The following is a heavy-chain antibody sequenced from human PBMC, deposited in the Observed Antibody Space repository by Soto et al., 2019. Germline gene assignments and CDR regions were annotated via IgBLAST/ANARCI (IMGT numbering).Heavy chain of an antibody. D-gene: IGHD3-10*01. V-gene: IGHV3-23*01. CDR2: IRNSGGTI. CDR3: VGWFGGAFDI. CDR1: GFTFSSYD. Sequence: EVQLLESGGGLVQPGGSLRLSCAASGFTFSSYDMSWVRQAPGKGLEWVSAIRNSGGTIYYADSVQGRFTISRDNSENTLSVQMSSVSAEDTAGYHCVGWFGGAFDIWGQGTMVTVSS. J-gene: IGHJ3*02.